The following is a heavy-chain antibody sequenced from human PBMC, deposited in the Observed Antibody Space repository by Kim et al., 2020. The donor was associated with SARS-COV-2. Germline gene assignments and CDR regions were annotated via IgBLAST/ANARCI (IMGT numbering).Heavy chain of an antibody. CDR2: INHSGST. V-gene: IGHV4-34*01. J-gene: IGHJ4*02. D-gene: IGHD6-13*01. CDR1: GGSFSGYY. CDR3: AREGAAGTFPHYY. Sequence: SETLSLTCAVYGGSFSGYYWSWIRQPPGKGLEWIGEINHSGSTNYNPSLKSRVTISVDTSKNQFSLKLSSVTAADTAVYYCAREGAAGTFPHYYWGQGTL.